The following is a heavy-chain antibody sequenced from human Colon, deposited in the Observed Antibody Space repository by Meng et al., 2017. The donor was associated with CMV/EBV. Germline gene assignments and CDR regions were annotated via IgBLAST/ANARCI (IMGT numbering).Heavy chain of an antibody. CDR2: INPNKGNT. J-gene: IGHJ4*02. CDR1: GYTFITYG. CDR3: ARDWGDTTKVIVDY. V-gene: IGHV1-18*01. D-gene: IGHD3-16*01. Sequence: SGYTFITYGISWLRQAPGQGLEWMGWINPNKGNTVYAPRFRDRVTMTTDASTSTAYMELTSLTSDDTAVYYCARDWGDTTKVIVDYWGRGTLVTVSS.